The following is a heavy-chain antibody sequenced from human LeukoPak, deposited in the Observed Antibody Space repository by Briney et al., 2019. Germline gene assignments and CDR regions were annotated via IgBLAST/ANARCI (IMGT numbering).Heavy chain of an antibody. CDR1: GFTFSRYT. Sequence: PGGSLRLSCAASGFTFSRYTVNWVRQAPGKELEWVSSITSSSTYIYYADSVKGRFTISRDNAKNSLYLHMNSLRAEDTAVYYCTRGTGSYDNWGQGTRVTVSS. D-gene: IGHD1-26*01. J-gene: IGHJ4*02. V-gene: IGHV3-21*01. CDR2: ITSSSTYI. CDR3: TRGTGSYDN.